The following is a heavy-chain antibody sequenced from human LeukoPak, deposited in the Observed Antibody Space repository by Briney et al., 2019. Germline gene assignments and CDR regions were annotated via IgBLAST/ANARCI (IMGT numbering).Heavy chain of an antibody. V-gene: IGHV3-49*03. CDR2: IRSKAYGGTT. CDR1: GFTFGDYA. CDR3: TRVTATTVTIGPPKI. D-gene: IGHD4-17*01. J-gene: IGHJ4*02. Sequence: GGSLRLSCTASGFTFGDYAMSWFRQAPGKGLEWVGFIRSKAYGGTTEYAASVKGRFTISRDDSKSIAYLQMNSLKTKDTAVYYCTRVTATTVTIGPPKIWGQGTLVTVSS.